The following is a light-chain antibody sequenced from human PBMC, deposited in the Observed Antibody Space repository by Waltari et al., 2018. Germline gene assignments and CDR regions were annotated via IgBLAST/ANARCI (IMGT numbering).Light chain of an antibody. CDR3: QQYNNYTPKT. J-gene: IGKJ1*01. CDR1: QSIINW. V-gene: IGKV1-5*01. Sequence: IQVTQSPSTLSASVVDRVTITCRATQSIINWLAWYQQKPGKAPKLLIYKASTLESGVPSRFSGSGSGTEFTLTISSLQPDDFATYFCQQYNNYTPKTFGQGTKVDIK. CDR2: KAS.